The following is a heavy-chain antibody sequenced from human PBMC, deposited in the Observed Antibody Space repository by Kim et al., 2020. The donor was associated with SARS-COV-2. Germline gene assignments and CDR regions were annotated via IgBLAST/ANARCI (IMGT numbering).Heavy chain of an antibody. D-gene: IGHD6-13*01. V-gene: IGHV1-69*01. Sequence: YAQKFQGRVTITADESTSTAYMELSSLRSEDTAVYYCATGYSSSWAPTDYWGQGTLVTVSS. CDR3: ATGYSSSWAPTDY. J-gene: IGHJ4*02.